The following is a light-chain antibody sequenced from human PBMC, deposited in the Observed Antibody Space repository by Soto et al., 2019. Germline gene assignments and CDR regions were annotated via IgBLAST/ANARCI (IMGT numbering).Light chain of an antibody. J-gene: IGKJ4*01. V-gene: IGKV3-11*01. CDR2: DAS. Sequence: EIVMTQSPATLSVSPGERATLSCRASQSVTNYLAWYQQKPGQAPRLLIYDASNRATGIPARFSGSGSGTDFTLTISSLEPEDFAVYDCQQRSNWPLTFGGGTKVDI. CDR3: QQRSNWPLT. CDR1: QSVTNY.